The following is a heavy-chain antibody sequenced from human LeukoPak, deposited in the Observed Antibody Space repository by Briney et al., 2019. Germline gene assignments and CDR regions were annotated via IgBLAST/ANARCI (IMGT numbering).Heavy chain of an antibody. V-gene: IGHV4-39*01. Sequence: SETLSLTCTVSGGSISSSSYYWGWIRQPPGKGLEWIGSIYYSGRTYYNPSLKSRLTISVDTSKNQFSLKLSSVTAADTAVYYCASFSSGYYYIDYWGQGTLVTVSS. D-gene: IGHD3-22*01. CDR3: ASFSSGYYYIDY. J-gene: IGHJ4*02. CDR2: IYYSGRT. CDR1: GGSISSSSYY.